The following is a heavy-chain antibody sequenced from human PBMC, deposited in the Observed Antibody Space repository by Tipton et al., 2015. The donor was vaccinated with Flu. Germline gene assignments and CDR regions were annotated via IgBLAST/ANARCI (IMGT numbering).Heavy chain of an antibody. CDR1: GGSFSGYY. J-gene: IGHJ4*02. CDR3: ADSGEGRY. CDR2: INHSGST. Sequence: TLSLTCAVYGGSFSGYYWSWIRQPPGKGLEWIGEINHSGSTNYNPSLKSRVTISVDTSKNQFSLKLSSVTAADTAVYYCADSGEGRYWGQGTLVTVSS. V-gene: IGHV4-34*01.